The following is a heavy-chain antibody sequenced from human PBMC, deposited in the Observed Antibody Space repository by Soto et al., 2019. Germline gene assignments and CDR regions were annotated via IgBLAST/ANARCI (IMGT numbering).Heavy chain of an antibody. CDR3: AREAAAGTLDY. V-gene: IGHV1-18*01. J-gene: IGHJ4*02. D-gene: IGHD6-13*01. Sequence: QVQLVQSGAEVKKPGASVKVSCKASGYTFTSYGISWVRQAPGQGLEWMGWISDYNGNTNYAQKLQGRVTMTTDTATSTASIAPRSLRSDDTAVYYCAREAAAGTLDYWGQGTLVTVSS. CDR1: GYTFTSYG. CDR2: ISDYNGNT.